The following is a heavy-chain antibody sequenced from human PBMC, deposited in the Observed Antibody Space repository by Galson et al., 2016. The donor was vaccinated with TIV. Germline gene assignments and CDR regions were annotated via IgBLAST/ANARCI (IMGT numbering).Heavy chain of an antibody. Sequence: SLRLSCAASGFTFSSYAMHWVRQAPGKGLEWVSGIVGTGGTTYYADSVKGRFSISRDNSRNTLYLHLNSLRAEDTAVYYCAKRMNYGGAAFENWGQGTIVTVSS. V-gene: IGHV3-23*01. D-gene: IGHD4-23*01. CDR2: IVGTGGTT. J-gene: IGHJ3*02. CDR1: GFTFSSYA. CDR3: AKRMNYGGAAFEN.